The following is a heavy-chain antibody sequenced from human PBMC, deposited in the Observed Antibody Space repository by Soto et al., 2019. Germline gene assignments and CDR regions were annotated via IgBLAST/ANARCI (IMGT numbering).Heavy chain of an antibody. CDR2: IFYSGST. CDR1: GDSISSSHF. CDR3: ARPHYYYYYMDV. V-gene: IGHV4-39*01. Sequence: QVQLQESGPGLVNPSETLSLTCTVSGDSISSSHFWTWIRQSPGKGLEWIGSIFYSGSTYYNPSLKSRVTISVDTSKNQFSLKLSSVTAADTAVYYCARPHYYYYYMDVWGKGTKVTV. J-gene: IGHJ6*03.